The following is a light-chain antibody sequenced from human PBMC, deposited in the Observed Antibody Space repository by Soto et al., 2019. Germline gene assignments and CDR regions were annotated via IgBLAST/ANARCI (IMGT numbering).Light chain of an antibody. J-gene: IGKJ2*01. CDR1: QSVSSSY. V-gene: IGKV3-20*01. Sequence: EIVLTQSPGTLSLSPGERATLSCRASQSVSSSYLAWYQQKPGQAPRLLIYGASSRATGIPDRFSGSGSGTDCTLTISRLEPEDCAVYYCQQYGSSPETLGQGTKLEIK. CDR3: QQYGSSPET. CDR2: GAS.